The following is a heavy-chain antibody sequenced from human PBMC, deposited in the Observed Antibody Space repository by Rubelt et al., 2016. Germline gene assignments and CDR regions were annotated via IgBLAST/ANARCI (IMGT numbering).Heavy chain of an antibody. D-gene: IGHD6-19*01. V-gene: IGHV4-59*08. CDR2: IYYSGST. J-gene: IGHJ4*02. CDR3: ARSGKQWDALDY. Sequence: QVQLQESGPGLVKPSETLSLTCNVSGGSINSYYWSWIRQPPGQGLAWIGHIYYSGSTNYNPSLKSCVTISVDTSKNQFSLKLNSVTAADTAVYYCARSGKQWDALDYWGQGTLVTVSS. CDR1: GGSINSYY.